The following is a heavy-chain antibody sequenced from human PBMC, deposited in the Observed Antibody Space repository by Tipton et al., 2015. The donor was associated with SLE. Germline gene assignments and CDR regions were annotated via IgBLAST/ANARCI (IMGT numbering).Heavy chain of an antibody. Sequence: LRLSCAASGFTFSSYEMSWIRQPPGKGLEWIGSIYYSGSTYYNPSLKSRVTISVDTSKNQFSLKLSSVTAADTAVYYCARHYGSITILEWSNWFDPWGQGTLVTVSS. CDR2: IYYSGST. CDR1: GFTFSSYE. CDR3: ARHYGSITILEWSNWFDP. V-gene: IGHV4-38-2*01. J-gene: IGHJ5*02. D-gene: IGHD3-3*01.